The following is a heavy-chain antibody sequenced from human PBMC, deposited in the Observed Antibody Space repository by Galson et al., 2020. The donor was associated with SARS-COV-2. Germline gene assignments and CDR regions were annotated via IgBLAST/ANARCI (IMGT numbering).Heavy chain of an antibody. CDR1: GYTFTAYY. Sequence: ASVKVSCKASGYTFTAYYIHWVRQAPGQGFQWMGWISPNSGGTHYAQNFQGRVTISRDTSISTAYMELSRLRSDDTAVYYCARDKTGTADNWFDPWGQGTLVTVSS. V-gene: IGHV1-2*02. D-gene: IGHD1-1*01. CDR3: ARDKTGTADNWFDP. CDR2: ISPNSGGT. J-gene: IGHJ5*02.